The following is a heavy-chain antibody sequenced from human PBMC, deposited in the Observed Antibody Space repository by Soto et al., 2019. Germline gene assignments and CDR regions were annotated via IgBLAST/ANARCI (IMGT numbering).Heavy chain of an antibody. D-gene: IGHD6-19*01. Sequence: PSETLSLTCAVYGGSFSGYYWSWIRQPPGKGLEWIGEINHSGSTNYNPSLKSRVTISVDTSKNQFSLKLSSVTAADTAVYYCARGPRQWRPYFDYWGQGTLVTVSS. CDR1: GGSFSGYY. CDR3: ARGPRQWRPYFDY. J-gene: IGHJ4*02. CDR2: INHSGST. V-gene: IGHV4-34*01.